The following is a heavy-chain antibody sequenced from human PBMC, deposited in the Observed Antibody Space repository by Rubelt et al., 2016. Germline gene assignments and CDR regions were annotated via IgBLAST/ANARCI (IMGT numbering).Heavy chain of an antibody. V-gene: IGHV1-18*01. CDR3: ARDRTWLVPGLDAFDI. Sequence: QVQLVQSGAEVKKPGASVKVSCKASGYTFTSYGISWVRQAPGQGLEWMGWISAYNGNKNYEQKLQGRVTMTPDTSTSTAYMELRSLRSDDTAVYYCARDRTWLVPGLDAFDIWGQGTMVTVSS. D-gene: IGHD6-19*01. CDR1: GYTFTSYG. CDR2: ISAYNGNK. J-gene: IGHJ3*02.